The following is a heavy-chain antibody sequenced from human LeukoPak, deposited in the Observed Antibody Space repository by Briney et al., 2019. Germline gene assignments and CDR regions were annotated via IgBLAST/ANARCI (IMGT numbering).Heavy chain of an antibody. Sequence: PGGSLRLSCAASGFIFTTYALSWVRQAPGGGLQWVSAISSSGSDTYYADSVKGRFTISRDNAKNSLFLQMNSLRAEDTAVYFCARDKALNCWGQGTPVTVSS. CDR3: ARDKALNC. J-gene: IGHJ4*02. V-gene: IGHV3-21*06. CDR2: ISSSGSDT. CDR1: GFIFTTYA.